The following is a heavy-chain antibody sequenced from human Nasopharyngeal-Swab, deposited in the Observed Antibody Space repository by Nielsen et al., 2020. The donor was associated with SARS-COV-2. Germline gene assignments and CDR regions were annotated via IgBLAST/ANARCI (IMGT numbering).Heavy chain of an antibody. CDR1: GFPFSSYA. V-gene: IGHV3-23*01. CDR2: ISGSGGST. D-gene: IGHD1-7*01. J-gene: IGHJ4*02. Sequence: GVLKISCAASGFPFSSYAMSWVRQAPGKGLEWVSAISGSGGSTYYADSVKGRFTISRDNSKNTLYLQMNSLRAEDTAVYYCAKFKLLWDWNYVPYFDYWGQGTLVTVSS. CDR3: AKFKLLWDWNYVPYFDY.